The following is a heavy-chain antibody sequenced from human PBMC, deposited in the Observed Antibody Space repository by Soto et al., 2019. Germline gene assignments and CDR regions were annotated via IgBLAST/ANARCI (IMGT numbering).Heavy chain of an antibody. J-gene: IGHJ4*02. CDR1: GGSISSYY. D-gene: IGHD3-9*01. CDR3: ARVTLHATGYRPYFDY. V-gene: IGHV4-59*01. Sequence: ASETLSLTCTVSGGSISSYYWSWIRQPPGKGLEWIGYIYYSGSTNYNPSLKSRVTISVDTSKNQFSLKLSSVTAADTAVYYCARVTLHATGYRPYFDYWGQGTLVTVSS. CDR2: IYYSGST.